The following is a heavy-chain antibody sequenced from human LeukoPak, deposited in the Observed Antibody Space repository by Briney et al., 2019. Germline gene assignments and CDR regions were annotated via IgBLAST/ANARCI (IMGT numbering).Heavy chain of an antibody. CDR3: ARGQTSSGWQLRHNWFDP. V-gene: IGHV4-39*07. J-gene: IGHJ5*02. D-gene: IGHD6-19*01. CDR2: IYYSGST. Sequence: SETLSLTCTVSGGSISSSSYYWGWIRQPPGKGLEWIGSIYYSGSTYYNPSLKSRVTISVDTSKNQFSLKLSSVTAADTAVYYCARGQTSSGWQLRHNWFDPWGQGTLVTVSS. CDR1: GGSISSSSYY.